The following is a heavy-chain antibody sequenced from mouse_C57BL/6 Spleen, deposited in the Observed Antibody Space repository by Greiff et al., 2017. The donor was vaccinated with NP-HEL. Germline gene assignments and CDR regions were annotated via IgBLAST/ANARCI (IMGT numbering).Heavy chain of an antibody. D-gene: IGHD2-2*01. Sequence: VQRVESGPGLVQPSQSLSITCTVSGFSLTSYGVHWVRQSPGKGLEWLGVIWSGGSTDYNAAFISRLSISKDNSKSQVFFKMNSLQADDTAIYYCARSSTMVTSWFAYWGQGTLVTVSA. CDR2: IWSGGST. J-gene: IGHJ3*01. CDR1: GFSLTSYG. CDR3: ARSSTMVTSWFAY. V-gene: IGHV2-2*01.